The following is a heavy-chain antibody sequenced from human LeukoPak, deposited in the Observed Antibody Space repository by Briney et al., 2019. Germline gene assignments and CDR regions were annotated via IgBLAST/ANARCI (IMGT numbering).Heavy chain of an antibody. Sequence: PSETPSLTCTVSGGSISSSSYYWGWIRQPPGKGLEWIGSIYYSGSTYYNPSLKSRVTISVDTSKNQFSLKLSSVTAADTAVYYCARHPEPGIAAVWGQGTLVTVSS. J-gene: IGHJ4*02. CDR2: IYYSGST. V-gene: IGHV4-39*01. CDR3: ARHPEPGIAAV. CDR1: GGSISSSSYY. D-gene: IGHD6-13*01.